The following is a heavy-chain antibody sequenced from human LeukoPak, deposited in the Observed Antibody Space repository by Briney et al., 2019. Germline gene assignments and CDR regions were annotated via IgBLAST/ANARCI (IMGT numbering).Heavy chain of an antibody. CDR3: ARDGASHEQFDC. CDR2: VNSDGSST. CDR1: GFTFSNYW. J-gene: IGHJ4*02. V-gene: IGHV3-74*01. D-gene: IGHD3-16*01. Sequence: GGSLRLSCAASGFTFSNYWMYWVRQDPGKGLVWVSRVNSDGSSTNYADSVKGRFTISRDNAKNTLYLQMNSLRAEDTAVYYCARDGASHEQFDCWGQGTLVTVSS.